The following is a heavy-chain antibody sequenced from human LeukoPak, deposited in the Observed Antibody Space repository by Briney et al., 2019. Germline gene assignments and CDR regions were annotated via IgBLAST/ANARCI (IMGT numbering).Heavy chain of an antibody. D-gene: IGHD2-8*01. V-gene: IGHV3-30*02. CDR1: GFTFSSYG. CDR3: ARDSYAIDAFDI. J-gene: IGHJ3*02. CDR2: IRYDGSNK. Sequence: GGSLRLSCAASGFTFSSYGMHWVRQAPGKGLEWVAFIRYDGSNKYYADSVKGRFTISRDNSKNTLYLQMNSLRAEDTAVYYCARDSYAIDAFDIWGQGTMVTVSS.